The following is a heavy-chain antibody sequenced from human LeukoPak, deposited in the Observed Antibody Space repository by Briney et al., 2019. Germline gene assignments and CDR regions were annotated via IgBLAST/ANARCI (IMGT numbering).Heavy chain of an antibody. CDR1: GYSISSGYY. Sequence: SETLSLTCTVSGYSISSGYYWGWIRQPPGKGLEWIGNFYHSGSTYYNPSLKSRVTMSVDTSKNQFSLKLSSVTAADTAVYYCARDLADLWSGYPENWFDPWGQGTLVTVSS. D-gene: IGHD3-3*01. CDR3: ARDLADLWSGYPENWFDP. CDR2: FYHSGST. J-gene: IGHJ5*02. V-gene: IGHV4-38-2*02.